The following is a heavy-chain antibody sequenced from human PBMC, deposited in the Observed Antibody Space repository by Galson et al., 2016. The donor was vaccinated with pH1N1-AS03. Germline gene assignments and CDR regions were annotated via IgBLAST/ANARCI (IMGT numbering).Heavy chain of an antibody. D-gene: IGHD3-22*01. Sequence: QSGAEVTKPGEPLNISCKGSADSFSSYWIAWVRQMPGKGPEWMGVIYPGDSDSRYSPSFRGQVTITSDKSTHTDYLQWRSLKAADTAMYDCARHRNKVLLRLIDALDVWGQGTMVTVSS. J-gene: IGHJ3*01. CDR2: IYPGDSDS. V-gene: IGHV5-51*01. CDR1: ADSFSSYW. CDR3: ARHRNKVLLRLIDALDV.